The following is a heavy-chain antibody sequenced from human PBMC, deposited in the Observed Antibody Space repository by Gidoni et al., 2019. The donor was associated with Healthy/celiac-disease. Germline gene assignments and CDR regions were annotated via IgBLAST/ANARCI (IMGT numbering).Heavy chain of an antibody. CDR3: ANEARGDSSGYYWGLGVFY. Sequence: QITLTESGPTLVKPTQTLTLTCTFSGFSLSTSGVGVGWIRQPPGKALEWLALIYWNDDKRYSPSLKSRLTITKETSKDQVVLTMTNMDPVVTATYYCANEARGDSSGYYWGLGVFYWGQGTLVTVSS. CDR1: GFSLSTSGVG. V-gene: IGHV2-5*01. J-gene: IGHJ4*02. D-gene: IGHD3-22*01. CDR2: IYWNDDK.